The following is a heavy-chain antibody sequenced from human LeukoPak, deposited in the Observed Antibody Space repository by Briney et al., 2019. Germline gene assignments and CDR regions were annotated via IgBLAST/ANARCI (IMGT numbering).Heavy chain of an antibody. CDR2: IYSGGST. V-gene: IGHV3-53*01. Sequence: GGSLRLSCAASGFTVSSNYMSWVRQAPGKGLEWVSVIYSGGSTYYADSVKGRFTISRDNSKNTLYLQMNSLRAGDTAVYYCARGNYYDFWSGYPSHFDYWGQGTLVTVSS. D-gene: IGHD3-3*01. CDR3: ARGNYYDFWSGYPSHFDY. J-gene: IGHJ4*02. CDR1: GFTVSSNY.